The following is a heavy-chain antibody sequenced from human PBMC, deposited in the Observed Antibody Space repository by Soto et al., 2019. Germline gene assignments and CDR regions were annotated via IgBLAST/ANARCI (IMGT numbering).Heavy chain of an antibody. CDR1: GYTFTNHW. V-gene: IGHV1-46*01. CDR3: ARDTSVFDLAWWFDP. Sequence: QAQLVQSGAEVKNPGASVKISCKASGYTFTNHWMHWVRQAPGQGLEWMGVINPSGDRASYAQRLQGRLRLTTDTSTSSVYMELSSLRSDDTAIYYCARDTSVFDLAWWFDPWGQGTLVTVSS. J-gene: IGHJ5*02. CDR2: INPSGDRA. D-gene: IGHD3-10*01.